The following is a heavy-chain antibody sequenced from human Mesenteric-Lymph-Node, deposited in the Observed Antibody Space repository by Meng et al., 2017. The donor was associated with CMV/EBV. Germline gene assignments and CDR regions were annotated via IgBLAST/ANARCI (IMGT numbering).Heavy chain of an antibody. Sequence: GSLRLSCTVSGGSVSSGSYYWSWIRQPPGKGLEWIGYIYYSGSTNYNPSLKSRVTISVDTSKNQFSLKLSAVTAADTAVYYCASWDDAFDIWGQGTMVTVSS. D-gene: IGHD1-26*01. V-gene: IGHV4-61*01. J-gene: IGHJ3*02. CDR3: ASWDDAFDI. CDR1: GGSVSSGSYY. CDR2: IYYSGST.